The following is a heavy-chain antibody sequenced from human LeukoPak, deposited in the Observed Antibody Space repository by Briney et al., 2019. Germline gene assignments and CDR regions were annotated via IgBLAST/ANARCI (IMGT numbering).Heavy chain of an antibody. CDR3: ARSHTQKEFCGGGRCYPTVWWFDP. CDR1: GYTFINND. CDR2: IDPKNGNR. J-gene: IGHJ5*02. D-gene: IGHD2-15*01. Sequence: RASVKVSCKTSGYTFINNDINWVRQAPGPGLEWMAWIDPKNGNRGYAQNFQGRVTMTTDISINTAYLELSSLRSEDTAVYYCARSHTQKEFCGGGRCYPTVWWFDPWGQGTLVTVSS. V-gene: IGHV1-8*01.